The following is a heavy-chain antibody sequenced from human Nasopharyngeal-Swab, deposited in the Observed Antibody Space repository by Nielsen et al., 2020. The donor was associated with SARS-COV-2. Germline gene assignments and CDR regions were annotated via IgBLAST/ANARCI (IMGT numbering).Heavy chain of an antibody. CDR2: ISSSSSYT. J-gene: IGHJ6*02. CDR3: ARDSTVTTWGYYYGMDV. CDR1: GFTFSDYY. V-gene: IGHV3-11*06. D-gene: IGHD4-11*01. Sequence: GESLKISCAASGFTFSDYYMSWIRQAPGKGLEWVSYISSSSSYTNYADSVKGRFTISRDNAKNSLYLQMNSLRAEDTAVYYCARDSTVTTWGYYYGMDVWGQGTTVTVSS.